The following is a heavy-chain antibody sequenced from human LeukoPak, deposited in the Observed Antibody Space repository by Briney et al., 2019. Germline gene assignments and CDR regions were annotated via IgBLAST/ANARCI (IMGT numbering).Heavy chain of an antibody. D-gene: IGHD1/OR15-1a*01. CDR2: IYYNGNT. CDR3: ARYPGGKQHGNWFDP. CDR1: GGSVTSGGYY. J-gene: IGHJ5*02. Sequence: SETLSLTCSVPGGSVTSGGYYWSWIRHPPGKGLEWFGYIYYNGNTNYNPSLKSRVTISGDTSKNQFSLQLSSVTAADTAVYYCARYPGGKQHGNWFDPWGQGTLVTVSS. V-gene: IGHV4-61*08.